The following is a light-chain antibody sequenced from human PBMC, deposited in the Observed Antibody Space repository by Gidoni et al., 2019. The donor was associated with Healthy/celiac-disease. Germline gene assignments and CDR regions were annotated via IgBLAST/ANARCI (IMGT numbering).Light chain of an antibody. CDR1: SGSIASTY. Sequence: NFMLTQPHSVSESPGKTVTISCTGSSGSIASTYVQWYQQRPGSAPTTVTYEDNQRPSGVPDRFSGSIDSSSNSASLTISGLKTEDEADYYCQSYDSSNHRVVFGGGTKLTVL. CDR2: EDN. CDR3: QSYDSSNHRVV. J-gene: IGLJ2*01. V-gene: IGLV6-57*02.